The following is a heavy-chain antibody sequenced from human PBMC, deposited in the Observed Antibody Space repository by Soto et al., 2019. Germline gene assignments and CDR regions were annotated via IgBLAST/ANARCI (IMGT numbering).Heavy chain of an antibody. CDR3: AYRGNWNDGYFDY. Sequence: ASVQVSCKASGGTFSSYAISWVRQAPGQGLEWMGGIIPIFGTANYAQKFQGRVTITADESTGTAYMELSSLRSEDTAVYYCAYRGNWNDGYFDYWGQGTLVTVSS. CDR1: GGTFSSYA. V-gene: IGHV1-69*13. CDR2: IIPIFGTA. D-gene: IGHD1-20*01. J-gene: IGHJ4*02.